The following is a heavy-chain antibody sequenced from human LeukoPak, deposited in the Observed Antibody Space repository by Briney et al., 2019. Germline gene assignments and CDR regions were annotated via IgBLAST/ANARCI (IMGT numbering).Heavy chain of an antibody. D-gene: IGHD3-16*01. CDR2: INHSGST. J-gene: IGHJ4*02. Sequence: SETQSLTCAVYGGSFSGYYWSWIRQPPGKGLEWIGEINHSGSTNYNPSLKSRVTISVDTSKNQFSLKLSSVTAADTAVYYCYVWGDQQDTYFDYWGQGTLVTVSS. CDR3: YVWGDQQDTYFDY. CDR1: GGSFSGYY. V-gene: IGHV4-34*01.